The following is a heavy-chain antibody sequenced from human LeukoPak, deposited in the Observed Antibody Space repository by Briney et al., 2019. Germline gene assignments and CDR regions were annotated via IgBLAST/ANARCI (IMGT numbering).Heavy chain of an antibody. V-gene: IGHV4-59*08. CDR1: GGSISSYY. CDR2: IYYSGST. D-gene: IGHD6-19*01. CDR3: AGGGWYGRYFDS. J-gene: IGHJ4*02. Sequence: PSETLSLTCTVSGGSISSYYWSWIRQPPGKGLEWIGYIYYSGSTNYNPSLKSRGTISADTSKNHFSLKLSSVPAAEKAVYYCAGGGWYGRYFDSWGQGALVTVSS.